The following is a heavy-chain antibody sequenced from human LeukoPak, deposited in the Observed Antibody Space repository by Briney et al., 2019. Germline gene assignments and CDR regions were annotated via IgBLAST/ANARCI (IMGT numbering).Heavy chain of an antibody. CDR2: IHHPAIT. CDR3: ARGRLAGFGVVPYYFDY. Sequence: PSETLSLTCSVSGSFISSGYFWGWIRQPPGKRLEWIATIHHPAITYYSPSLKSRVTISVDASKNQLSLTLSPVTVADTAVYYCARGRLAGFGVVPYYFDYWGQGTLVTVSS. CDR1: GSFISSGYF. D-gene: IGHD3-3*01. V-gene: IGHV4-38-2*02. J-gene: IGHJ4*02.